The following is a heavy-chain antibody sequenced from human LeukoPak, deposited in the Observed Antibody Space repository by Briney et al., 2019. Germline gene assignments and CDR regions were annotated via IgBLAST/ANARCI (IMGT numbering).Heavy chain of an antibody. J-gene: IGHJ4*02. V-gene: IGHV1-24*01. D-gene: IGHD3-9*01. CDR1: RYSLTELS. CDR3: ATGTHYDLLPF. Sequence: ASVKVSCKVSRYSLTELSTHWLRQPPGKGLDWMGGFDHGSGEIIYEQKFQDRVTMTEDTSTDTAYMELSSLRSEDTALYYCATGTHYDLLPFWGQGTLVTVSS. CDR2: FDHGSGEI.